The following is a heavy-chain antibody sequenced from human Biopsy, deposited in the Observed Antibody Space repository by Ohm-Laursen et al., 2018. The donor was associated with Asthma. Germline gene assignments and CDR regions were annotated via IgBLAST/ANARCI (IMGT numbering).Heavy chain of an antibody. D-gene: IGHD2-2*01. V-gene: IGHV1-69*13. Sequence: ASVKVSCKSLGGTFNTYVIGWARQAPGQGLEWMGGINFGIGTTTYPQKFQDRVTITADDSTSTVYMELSSLRSEDTAVYYCARKAGSCISRTCYSLDFWGQGTLVTVSS. J-gene: IGHJ4*02. CDR2: INFGIGTT. CDR1: GGTFNTYV. CDR3: ARKAGSCISRTCYSLDF.